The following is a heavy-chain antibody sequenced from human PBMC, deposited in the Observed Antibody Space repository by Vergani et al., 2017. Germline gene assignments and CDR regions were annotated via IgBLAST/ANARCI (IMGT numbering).Heavy chain of an antibody. CDR3: AKVLNQYYYDSSGGDFDY. Sequence: QVQLVESGGGVVQPGRSLRLSCAASGFTFSSYGMHWVRQAPGKGREWVAVISYDGSNKYYADSVKGRFTISRDNSKNTLYLQMNSLRAEDTAVYYCAKVLNQYYYDSSGGDFDYWGQGTLVTVSS. D-gene: IGHD3-22*01. CDR2: ISYDGSNK. J-gene: IGHJ4*02. CDR1: GFTFSSYG. V-gene: IGHV3-30*18.